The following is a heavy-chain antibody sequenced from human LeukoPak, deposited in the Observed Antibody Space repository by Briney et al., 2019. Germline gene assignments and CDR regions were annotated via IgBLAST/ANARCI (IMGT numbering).Heavy chain of an antibody. J-gene: IGHJ5*02. D-gene: IGHD3-3*01. CDR2: IYTSGST. Sequence: PSETLSLTCTVSGGSISSGSYYWSWIRQPAGKGLEWIGRIYTSGSTYYNPSLKSRVTISVDTSKNQFSLKLSSVTAADTAVYYCARHNYDFWSGYYTGWFDPWGQGTLVTVSS. V-gene: IGHV4-61*02. CDR1: GGSISSGSYY. CDR3: ARHNYDFWSGYYTGWFDP.